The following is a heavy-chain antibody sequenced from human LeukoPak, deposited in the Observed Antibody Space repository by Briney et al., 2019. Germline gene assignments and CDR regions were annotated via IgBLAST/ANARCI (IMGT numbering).Heavy chain of an antibody. CDR2: ISYDGSNK. V-gene: IGHV3-30*04. CDR1: GFTFSSYA. J-gene: IGHJ4*02. D-gene: IGHD6-19*01. CDR3: ARESVAFSGGWYAGDY. Sequence: GRSLRLSCAASGFTFSSYAMHWVRQAPGKGLEWVAVISYDGSNKYYADSVKGRFTISRDNSKNTLYLQMNSLRAEDTAVYYCARESVAFSGGWYAGDYWGQGTLVTVSS.